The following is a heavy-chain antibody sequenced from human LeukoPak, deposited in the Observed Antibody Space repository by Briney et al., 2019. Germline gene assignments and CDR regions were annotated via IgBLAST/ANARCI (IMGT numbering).Heavy chain of an antibody. CDR3: ARRGWLAQFDY. V-gene: IGHV4-39*01. CDR2: IYYSGST. D-gene: IGHD5-12*01. CDR1: GGSISSSSYY. Sequence: SETLSLTCTVSGGSISSSSYYWGWIRQPPGKGLERIGSIYYSGSTYYNPSLKSRVTISVDTSKNHFSLKLSSVTAADTAVYYCARRGWLAQFDYWGQGTLVTVSS. J-gene: IGHJ4*02.